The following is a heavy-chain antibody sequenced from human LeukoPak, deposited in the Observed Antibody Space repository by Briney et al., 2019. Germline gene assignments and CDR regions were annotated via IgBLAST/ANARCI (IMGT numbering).Heavy chain of an antibody. D-gene: IGHD3-22*01. CDR1: GYTLTDYT. CDR2: INGGSGNT. V-gene: IGHV1-3*01. CDR3: ANPRYDSSGYYYVD. Sequence: ASVKVSCKASGYTLTDYTMHWLRQAPGQRLDWMGWINGGSGNTKYSPEFQGRVTITRDTSASTAYMELSSLRSEDTAVYYCANPRYDSSGYYYVDWGQGTLVTVSS. J-gene: IGHJ4*02.